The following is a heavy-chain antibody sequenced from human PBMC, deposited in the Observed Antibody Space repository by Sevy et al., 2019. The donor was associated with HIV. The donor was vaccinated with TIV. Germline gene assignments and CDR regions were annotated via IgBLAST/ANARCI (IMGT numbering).Heavy chain of an antibody. CDR3: ARGLWWLRLNYYYGMDV. V-gene: IGHV4-34*01. CDR1: GGSFSGYY. D-gene: IGHD5-12*01. CDR2: INHSGST. J-gene: IGHJ6*02. Sequence: SETLSLTCAAYGGSFSGYYWSWIRQPPGKGLEWIGEINHSGSTNYNPSLKSRVTISVDTSKNQFSLKLSSVTAADTAVYYCARGLWWLRLNYYYGMDVWGQGTTVTVSS.